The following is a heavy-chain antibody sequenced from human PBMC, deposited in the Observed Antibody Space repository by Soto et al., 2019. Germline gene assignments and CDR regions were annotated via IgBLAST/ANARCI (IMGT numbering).Heavy chain of an antibody. CDR2: IYYSGST. CDR3: ARDRVVRGVIGGAFDI. CDR1: GGSISSGGYY. V-gene: IGHV4-31*03. J-gene: IGHJ3*02. Sequence: QVQLQESGPGLVKPSQTLSLTCTVSGGSISSGGYYWSWIRQHPGKGLEWIGYIYYSGSTYYNPSLKSRVTISVDTSKNQFSLKLSSVTAADTTVYYSARDRVVRGVIGGAFDIWGQGTMVTVSS. D-gene: IGHD3-10*01.